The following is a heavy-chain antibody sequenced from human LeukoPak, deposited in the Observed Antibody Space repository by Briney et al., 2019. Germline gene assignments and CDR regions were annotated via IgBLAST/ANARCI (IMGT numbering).Heavy chain of an antibody. CDR3: ASLTFGVPAATNQVDY. CDR2: INPNSGGT. Sequence: ASVKVSCKASGYTVTGYYMHWVRQAPGQGLEWMGGINPNSGGTNYAQKFQGRVTMTGDTSISTAYMELSRLRSDDTAVYYCASLTFGVPAATNQVDYWGQGTLVTVSS. J-gene: IGHJ4*02. D-gene: IGHD2-2*01. V-gene: IGHV1-2*02. CDR1: GYTVTGYY.